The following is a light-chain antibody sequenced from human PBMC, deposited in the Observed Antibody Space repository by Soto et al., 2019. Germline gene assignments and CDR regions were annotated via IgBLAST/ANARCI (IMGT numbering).Light chain of an antibody. CDR1: QGISGY. CDR3: HQLNNYPLT. J-gene: IGKJ4*01. Sequence: SLVDRVTITCRASQGISGYVAWYQQKPGKAPKLLTYAASTLQSGVPSRFSGSGSGTEFTLTISSLQPEDFATYFCHQLNNYPLTFGGGTKVDIK. CDR2: AAS. V-gene: IGKV1-9*01.